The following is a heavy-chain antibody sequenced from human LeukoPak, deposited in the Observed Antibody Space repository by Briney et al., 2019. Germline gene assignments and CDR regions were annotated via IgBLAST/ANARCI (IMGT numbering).Heavy chain of an antibody. D-gene: IGHD2-8*01. CDR2: ISSSGSTI. CDR3: AREGSVCSNGICRYFDF. CDR1: GFTFSDYY. V-gene: IGHV3-11*01. J-gene: IGHJ4*02. Sequence: PGGSLRLSCAASGFTFSDYYMSWIRQAPGKGLEWVSYISSSGSTIYYADSVKGRFTISRDNAKNSLYLQMNSLKAGDTALYYCAREGSVCSNGICRYFDFWGQGTLVTVSS.